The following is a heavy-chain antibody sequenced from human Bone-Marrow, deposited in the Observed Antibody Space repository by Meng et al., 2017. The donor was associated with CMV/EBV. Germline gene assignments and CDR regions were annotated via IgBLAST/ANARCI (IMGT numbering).Heavy chain of an antibody. CDR1: GFTFDDYA. CDR2: ISWNSGSI. CDR3: AKGYCSSTSCYVDY. D-gene: IGHD2-2*01. V-gene: IGHV3-9*03. J-gene: IGHJ4*02. Sequence: SLKISCAASGFTFDDYAMHWVRQAPGKGLEWVSGISWNSGSIGYADSVKGRFTISRDNAKNSLYLQMNSLRAEDMALYYCAKGYCSSTSCYVDYWGQGPLVTVSS.